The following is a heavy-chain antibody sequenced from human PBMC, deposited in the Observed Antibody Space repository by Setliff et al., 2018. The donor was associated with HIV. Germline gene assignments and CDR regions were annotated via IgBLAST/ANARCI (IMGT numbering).Heavy chain of an antibody. Sequence: SETLSLTCTVSGGSISSYYWSWIRQPPGKGLEWIGYIYTSGSTNYNPSLKSRVTISVDTSKNQFSLNLNSVTAADTAVYHCARGDTYYHVRSGYVKSALDAFDIWGRGTLVTVSS. CDR2: IYTSGST. CDR1: GGSISSYY. J-gene: IGHJ3*02. D-gene: IGHD3-22*01. CDR3: ARGDTYYHVRSGYVKSALDAFDI. V-gene: IGHV4-4*08.